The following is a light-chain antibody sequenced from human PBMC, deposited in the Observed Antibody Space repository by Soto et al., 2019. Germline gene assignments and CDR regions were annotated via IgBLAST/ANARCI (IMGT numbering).Light chain of an antibody. V-gene: IGKV3-11*01. CDR1: QNIYTY. CDR2: DGS. Sequence: EIVLTQSPATLSLSLGEGATLSCRASQNIYTYLAWYQQKPGQAPRLLIYDGSNRAAGIPARFSGSGSGTDFTLTINRLEPEDFSVYYCQQRSVWPWTVGQGTKVEIK. CDR3: QQRSVWPWT. J-gene: IGKJ1*01.